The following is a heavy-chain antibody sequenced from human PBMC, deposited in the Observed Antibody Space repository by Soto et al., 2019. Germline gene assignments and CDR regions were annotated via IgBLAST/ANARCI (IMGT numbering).Heavy chain of an antibody. CDR1: GGSISSYY. CDR2: IYYSGST. D-gene: IGHD2-15*01. J-gene: IGHJ6*03. CDR3: ARSYRRYCSGGSCYSYYYYYMDV. Sequence: QVQLQESGPGLVKPSETLSLTCTVSGGSISSYYWSWIRQPPGKGLEWIGYIYYSGSTNYNPSLNGRFTVSVDTANDQISLKLSSVTAADRAVYYCARSYRRYCSGGSCYSYYYYYMDVWGKGTTVTVSS. V-gene: IGHV4-59*01.